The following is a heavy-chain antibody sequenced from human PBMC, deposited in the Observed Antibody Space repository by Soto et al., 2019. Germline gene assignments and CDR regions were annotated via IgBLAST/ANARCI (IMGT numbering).Heavy chain of an antibody. CDR3: ARLGGSYLQSAFDI. Sequence: SETLSLTCTVSGGSISSYYWSWIRQPPGKGLEWIGYIYYSGSTNYNPSLKSRVTISVDTSKNQFSLKLSSVTAADTAVYYCARLGGSYLQSAFDIWGQGTMVTVSS. V-gene: IGHV4-59*01. D-gene: IGHD1-26*01. CDR2: IYYSGST. J-gene: IGHJ3*02. CDR1: GGSISSYY.